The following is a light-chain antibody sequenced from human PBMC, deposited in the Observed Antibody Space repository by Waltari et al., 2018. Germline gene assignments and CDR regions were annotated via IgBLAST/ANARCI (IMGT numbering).Light chain of an antibody. V-gene: IGKV3-11*01. Sequence: EVVLTQSPATLSLSPGERATLSCRASQSVSSYLVWYQQKAAQAPRLLIYDAAKRATGIPARFSGSGSGTDFTLTISSLEPEDFAIYYCQQRGDWPITFGQGTRLETK. CDR2: DAA. CDR1: QSVSSY. CDR3: QQRGDWPIT. J-gene: IGKJ5*01.